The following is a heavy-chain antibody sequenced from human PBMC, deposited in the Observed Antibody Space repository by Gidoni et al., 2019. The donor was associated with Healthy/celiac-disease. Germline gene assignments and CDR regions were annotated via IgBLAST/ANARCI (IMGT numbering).Heavy chain of an antibody. CDR3: AKDLLWFGELPDNFDY. V-gene: IGHV3-23*01. CDR1: GFTSSIYA. CDR2: ISGSSDSN. Sequence: EVQLLESGGGLVQPGGSLRPPCAASGFTSSIYAIGRVRQAAGKGVGWVSAISGSSDSNYYADAVKGRFTISKDNTKNTLYLQMNSRRAEDTAVYYGAKDLLWFGELPDNFDYWGQGTLVTVSS. D-gene: IGHD3-10*01. J-gene: IGHJ4*01.